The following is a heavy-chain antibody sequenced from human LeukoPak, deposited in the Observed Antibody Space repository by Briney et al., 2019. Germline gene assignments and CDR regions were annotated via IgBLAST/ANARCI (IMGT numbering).Heavy chain of an antibody. Sequence: GRSLRLSCAASGFTFSSYGMHWVRQAPGKGLEWVAVISYDGSNKYYADSVKGRFTISRDNAKNSLYLQMNSLRAEDTALYYCARGEEEYSSGWYGFGYFDYWGQGTLVTVSS. J-gene: IGHJ4*02. D-gene: IGHD6-19*01. CDR2: ISYDGSNK. CDR1: GFTFSSYG. V-gene: IGHV3-30*03. CDR3: ARGEEEYSSGWYGFGYFDY.